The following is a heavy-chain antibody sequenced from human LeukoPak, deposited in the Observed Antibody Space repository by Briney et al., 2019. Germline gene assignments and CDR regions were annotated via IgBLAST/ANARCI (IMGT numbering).Heavy chain of an antibody. CDR1: GYTFTTYG. Sequence: ASVKVSCKSSGYTFTTYGISWLRQAPGQGLEWMGWISAYNGNTNYAQKLQGRVTMTTDTSTSTAYMELRSLRSDGTAVYYCARVKGLIVVPAAPLRDYYYYYGMDVWGQGTTVTVSS. V-gene: IGHV1-18*01. D-gene: IGHD2-2*01. J-gene: IGHJ6*02. CDR2: ISAYNGNT. CDR3: ARVKGLIVVPAAPLRDYYYYYGMDV.